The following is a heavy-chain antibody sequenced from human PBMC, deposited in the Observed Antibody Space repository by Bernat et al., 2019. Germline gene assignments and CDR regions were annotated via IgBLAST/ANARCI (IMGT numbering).Heavy chain of an antibody. D-gene: IGHD5-24*01. Sequence: QVQLQQSGPGLVKPSQTLSLTCAISGDSVSSNSAAWNWIRQSPSRGLEWLGRTYYRSKWSDNYAVSVKSRITINRNTSKNQFSLQLNSVTPEDTAVYYCARGALFRDYFMDVWGKGTTVTVSS. V-gene: IGHV6-1*01. CDR1: GDSVSSNSAA. CDR2: TYYRSKWSD. CDR3: ARGALFRDYFMDV. J-gene: IGHJ6*03.